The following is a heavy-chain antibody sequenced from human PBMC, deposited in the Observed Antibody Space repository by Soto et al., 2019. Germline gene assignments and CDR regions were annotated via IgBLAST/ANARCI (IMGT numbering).Heavy chain of an antibody. V-gene: IGHV4-39*01. Sequence: LSLTCTVSGGSISSSSYYWGWIRQPPGKGLEWIGSIYYSGSTYYNPSLKSRVTISVDTSKNQFSLKLSSVTAADTAVYYCASETFDRRSRVWSGYYYYYGMDVWGQGTTVTV. D-gene: IGHD3-3*01. CDR1: GGSISSSSYY. CDR2: IYYSGST. CDR3: ASETFDRRSRVWSGYYYYYGMDV. J-gene: IGHJ6*02.